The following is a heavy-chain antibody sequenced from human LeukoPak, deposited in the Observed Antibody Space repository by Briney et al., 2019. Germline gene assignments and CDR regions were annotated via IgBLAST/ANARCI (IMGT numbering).Heavy chain of an antibody. V-gene: IGHV4-59*08. Sequence: TSETLSLTCTVSGGSISSYYWSWIRQPPGKGLEWIGYIYYSGSTNYNPSLKSRVTISVDTSKNQFSLKLSSVTAADTAVYYCARGGSSWYYFDYWGQGTLVTVSS. J-gene: IGHJ4*02. D-gene: IGHD6-13*01. CDR3: ARGGSSWYYFDY. CDR1: GGSISSYY. CDR2: IYYSGST.